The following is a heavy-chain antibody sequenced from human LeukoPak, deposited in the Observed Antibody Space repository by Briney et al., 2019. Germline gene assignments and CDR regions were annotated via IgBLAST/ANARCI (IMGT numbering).Heavy chain of an antibody. D-gene: IGHD6-13*01. Sequence: ASVKVSCKASGYTFTSYYMHWVRQAPGQGLEWMTWISTYNTDTNYAQKFQGRVTMTTDTSTSTAYMELRSLRSDDTAMYYCVRDGRTAARGTTGYFDSWGQGTLVTVSS. V-gene: IGHV1-18*04. CDR1: GYTFTSYY. CDR2: ISTYNTDT. J-gene: IGHJ4*02. CDR3: VRDGRTAARGTTGYFDS.